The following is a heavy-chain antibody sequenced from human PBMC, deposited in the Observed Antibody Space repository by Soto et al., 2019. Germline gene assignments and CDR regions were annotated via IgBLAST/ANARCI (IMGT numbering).Heavy chain of an antibody. D-gene: IGHD3-22*01. CDR3: ARQFDSDTTGYYYAY. Sequence: SVKVSGKASGGTFSRNTISWVRQAPGQGLEWMGGIMPIFGSANHAQKFQGRVTITADENTRTVYMELSRLRSEDTAVYYCARQFDSDTTGYYYAYWGQGTLVTVSS. J-gene: IGHJ4*02. CDR2: IMPIFGSA. V-gene: IGHV1-69*13. CDR1: GGTFSRNT.